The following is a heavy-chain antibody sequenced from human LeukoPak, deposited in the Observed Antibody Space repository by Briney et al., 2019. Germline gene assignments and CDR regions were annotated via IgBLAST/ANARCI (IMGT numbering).Heavy chain of an antibody. CDR2: ISSSGSTI. CDR3: ARDGRTGYSLDY. Sequence: GGSLRLSCAASGFTFSSYNMHWVRQAPGKGLEWVSYISSSGSTIDYADSVKGRFTISRDNAKNSLYLQMNSLRAEDTAVYYCARDGRTGYSLDYWGQGTLVTVSS. D-gene: IGHD3-9*01. CDR1: GFTFSSYN. V-gene: IGHV3-48*04. J-gene: IGHJ4*02.